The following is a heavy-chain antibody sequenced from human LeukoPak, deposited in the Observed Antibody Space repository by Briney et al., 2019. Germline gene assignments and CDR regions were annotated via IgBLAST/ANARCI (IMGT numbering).Heavy chain of an antibody. CDR1: GGTFISYA. CDR3: ARDAHSVDSSGYYAHY. Sequence: SVKVSCKASGGTFISYAISWVRQAPGQGLEWMGGIIPIFGIANYAQKFQGRVTITADESTSTAYMELSSLRSEDTAVYYCARDAHSVDSSGYYAHYWGQGTLVTVSS. V-gene: IGHV1-69*13. J-gene: IGHJ4*02. CDR2: IIPIFGIA. D-gene: IGHD3-22*01.